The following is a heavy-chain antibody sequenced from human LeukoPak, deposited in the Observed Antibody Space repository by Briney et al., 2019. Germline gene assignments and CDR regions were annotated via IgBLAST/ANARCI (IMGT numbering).Heavy chain of an antibody. D-gene: IGHD6-13*01. J-gene: IGHJ4*02. Sequence: PSETLSLTCSVSGGSISSYYWSWIRQPPGKGLEWIGYIYYSGSTNYNPSLKSRVTISVDTSENQLSLKLSSVTAADTAVYYCARAHSSSWYMDYWGQRTLVTVSS. V-gene: IGHV4-59*01. CDR2: IYYSGST. CDR3: ARAHSSSWYMDY. CDR1: GGSISSYY.